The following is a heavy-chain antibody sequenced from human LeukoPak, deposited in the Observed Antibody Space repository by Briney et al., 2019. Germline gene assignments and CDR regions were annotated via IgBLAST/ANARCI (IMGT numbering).Heavy chain of an antibody. CDR1: GFTFSSYA. CDR2: ISSNGGST. V-gene: IGHV3-64*01. J-gene: IGHJ4*02. Sequence: GGSLRLSCAASGFTFSSYAMHWVRQALGKGLEYVSAISSNGGSTYYANSVKGRFTISRDNSKNTLYLQMGSLRAEDMAVYYCARGPRYSSSSYYFDYWGQGTLVTVSS. D-gene: IGHD6-6*01. CDR3: ARGPRYSSSSYYFDY.